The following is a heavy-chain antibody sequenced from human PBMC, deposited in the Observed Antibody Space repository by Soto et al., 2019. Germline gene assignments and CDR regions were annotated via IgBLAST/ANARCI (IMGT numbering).Heavy chain of an antibody. Sequence: EVQLLESGGGLVQPGGSLRLSCAASGFTFSSYAMSWVRQAPGKGLEWVSAISGSGGSTYYADSVKGRFTISRDNSKNTVYLKMNSLRAEDTAVYYCAKSGGYGSGGSCYDYGMEVWGQGTTVTVSS. D-gene: IGHD2-15*01. J-gene: IGHJ6*02. CDR2: ISGSGGST. V-gene: IGHV3-23*01. CDR3: AKSGGYGSGGSCYDYGMEV. CDR1: GFTFSSYA.